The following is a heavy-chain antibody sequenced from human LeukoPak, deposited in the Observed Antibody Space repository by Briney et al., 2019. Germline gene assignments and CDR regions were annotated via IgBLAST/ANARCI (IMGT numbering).Heavy chain of an antibody. CDR2: INPNSGGT. CDR3: ARAPGGLGYNYEHFWYFDL. V-gene: IGHV1-2*02. D-gene: IGHD5-18*01. Sequence: ASVKVSCKASGYTFTGYYMHWVRQAPGQGLEWMGWINPNSGGTNYAQKFQGRVTMTRDTSISTAYMELSRLRSDDTAVYYCARAPGGLGYNYEHFWYFDLWGRGTLVTVSS. CDR1: GYTFTGYY. J-gene: IGHJ2*01.